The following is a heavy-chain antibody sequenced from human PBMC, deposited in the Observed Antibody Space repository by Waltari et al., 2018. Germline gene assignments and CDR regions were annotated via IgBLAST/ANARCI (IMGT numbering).Heavy chain of an antibody. D-gene: IGHD3-9*01. CDR2: INHCGST. V-gene: IGHV4-34*01. J-gene: IGHJ4*02. CDR3: ARAIVLRYFDY. Sequence: QVQLQQWGAGLLKPSETLSLTCAVYGGSFSGYYWSWIRQPPGKGLEWMGEINHCGSTDYNPSRKMRVTVSVDTSKNQFPLKLSSVTAADTAVYYCARAIVLRYFDYWGQGTLVTVSS. CDR1: GGSFSGYY.